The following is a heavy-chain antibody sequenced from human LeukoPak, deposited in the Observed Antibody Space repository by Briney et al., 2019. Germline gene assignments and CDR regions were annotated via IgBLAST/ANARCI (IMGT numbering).Heavy chain of an antibody. D-gene: IGHD3-3*01. V-gene: IGHV3-33*01. CDR1: GFTFSSYG. Sequence: GRSLRLSCAASGFTFSSYGMHWVRQAPGKGLEWVAVIWYDGSNKYYADSVKGRFTISRDNSKNTLYLQMNSLRAEDTAVYYCARGQPTIFGVAKGGDAFDIWGQGTMVTVSS. CDR2: IWYDGSNK. J-gene: IGHJ3*02. CDR3: ARGQPTIFGVAKGGDAFDI.